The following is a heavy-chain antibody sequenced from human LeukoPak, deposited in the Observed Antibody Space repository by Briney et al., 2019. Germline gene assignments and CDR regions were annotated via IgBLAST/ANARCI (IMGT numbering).Heavy chain of an antibody. CDR2: ISGSGGST. D-gene: IGHD6-13*01. V-gene: IGHV3-23*01. CDR1: GFTFSSYA. CDR3: AKDRLVAAAGTRNFDY. Sequence: GGSLRLSCAASGFTFSSYAMSWFRQAPGKGLEWVSAISGSGGSTYYADSVKGRFTISRDNSKNTLYLQMNSLRAEDTAVYYCAKDRLVAAAGTRNFDYWGQGTLVTVSS. J-gene: IGHJ4*02.